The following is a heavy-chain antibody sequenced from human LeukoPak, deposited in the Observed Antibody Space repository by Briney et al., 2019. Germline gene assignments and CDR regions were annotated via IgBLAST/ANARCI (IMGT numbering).Heavy chain of an antibody. CDR3: AKDRQKWDPQNPPDY. D-gene: IGHD1-26*01. J-gene: IGHJ4*02. CDR1: GFTFSSYG. Sequence: PGGSLRLSCAASGFTFSSYGMHWVRQAPGKGLEWVAFIRYDGSNKYYADSVKGRFTISRDNSKNTLYLQMNSLRAEDTAVYYCAKDRQKWDPQNPPDYWGQGTLVTVSS. CDR2: IRYDGSNK. V-gene: IGHV3-30*02.